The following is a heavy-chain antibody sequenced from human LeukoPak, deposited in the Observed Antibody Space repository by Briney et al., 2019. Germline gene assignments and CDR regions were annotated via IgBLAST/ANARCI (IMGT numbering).Heavy chain of an antibody. CDR2: IHYGGT. Sequence: PSETLSLTCTFSGVSISSDGYCWCGVQQPARRLLGRSGTIHYGGTNYNPSLQSRVTVSLDKSKNQFSLKLSSVTAADTAVYYCARIGGSRVFVDYGGKGILVTVS. V-gene: IGHV4-39*01. CDR1: GVSISSDGYC. J-gene: IGHJ4*02. D-gene: IGHD2-15*01. CDR3: ARIGGSRVFVDY.